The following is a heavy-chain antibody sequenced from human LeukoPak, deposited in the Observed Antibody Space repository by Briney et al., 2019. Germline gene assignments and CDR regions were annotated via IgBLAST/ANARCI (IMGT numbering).Heavy chain of an antibody. J-gene: IGHJ4*02. D-gene: IGHD3-10*01. V-gene: IGHV4-39*07. CDR1: GGSISSGSYY. CDR3: ARLDRAPKYGSGSYYKSWILDY. CDR2: INHSGST. Sequence: SETLSLTCTVSGGSISSGSYYWSWIRQPPGKGLEWIGEINHSGSTNYNPSLKSRVTISVDTSKNQFSLKLSSVTAADTAVYYCARLDRAPKYGSGSYYKSWILDYWGQGTLVTVSS.